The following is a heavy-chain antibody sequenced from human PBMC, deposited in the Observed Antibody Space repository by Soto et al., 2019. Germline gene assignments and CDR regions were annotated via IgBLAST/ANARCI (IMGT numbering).Heavy chain of an antibody. CDR2: IYYSGST. V-gene: IGHV4-59*08. D-gene: IGHD4-4*01. Sequence: SEILSLTCTVSGGSISSYYWSWIRQPPGKGLEWIGYIYYSGSTNYNPSLKSRVTISVDTSKNQFSLKVSSATAADTAVYYCARHSNRNYGLYYFDYWGLGALVTVSS. CDR3: ARHSNRNYGLYYFDY. CDR1: GGSISSYY. J-gene: IGHJ4*02.